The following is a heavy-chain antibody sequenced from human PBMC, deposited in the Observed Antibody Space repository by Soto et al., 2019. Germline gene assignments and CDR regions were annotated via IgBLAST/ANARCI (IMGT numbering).Heavy chain of an antibody. CDR2: IKSKTDGGTT. CDR3: TPQVPYYYYGMDV. V-gene: IGHV3-15*01. J-gene: IGHJ6*02. Sequence: GGSLRLSCAASGFTFSNAWMSWVRQAPGKGLEWVGRIKSKTDGGTTDYAAPAKGRFTISRDDSKNTLYLQMNSLKTEDTAVYYCTPQVPYYYYGMDVWGQGTTVTVSS. CDR1: GFTFSNAW.